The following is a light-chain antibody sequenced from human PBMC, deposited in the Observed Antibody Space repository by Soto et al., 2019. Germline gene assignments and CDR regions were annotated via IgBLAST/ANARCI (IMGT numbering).Light chain of an antibody. CDR1: SSDVGGYNY. Sequence: QSVLTQPASVSGSPGQSITISCTGTSSDVGGYNYVSWNQHHPGKAPKLMIYDVSTRPSGVSNRFSGSKSGNTASLTISGLQAEDEADYYCSSYTSSSTVVFGGGTKLTVL. V-gene: IGLV2-14*03. CDR2: DVS. CDR3: SSYTSSSTVV. J-gene: IGLJ2*01.